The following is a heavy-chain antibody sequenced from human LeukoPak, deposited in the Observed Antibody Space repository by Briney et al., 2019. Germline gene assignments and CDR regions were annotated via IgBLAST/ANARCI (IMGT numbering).Heavy chain of an antibody. CDR1: GFTFSSYA. J-gene: IGHJ4*02. V-gene: IGHV3-23*01. CDR2: ISGSGGST. Sequence: PGGSLRLSCAASGFTFSSYAMSWVRQAPGKGLEWVSAISGSGGSTYYADSVKGRFTISRDNSKNTLYLQMNSLRAEDTAMYYCAKVVRYYYDSSGSALENWGQGTLVTVSS. CDR3: AKVVRYYYDSSGSALEN. D-gene: IGHD3-22*01.